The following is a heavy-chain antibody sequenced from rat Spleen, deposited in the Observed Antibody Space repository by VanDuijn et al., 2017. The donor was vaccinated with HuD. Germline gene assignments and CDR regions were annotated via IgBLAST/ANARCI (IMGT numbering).Heavy chain of an antibody. CDR1: GFTFSDYY. J-gene: IGHJ3*01. CDR3: ARQGYPSWFAY. CDR2: ISYDGSST. D-gene: IGHD1-11*01. V-gene: IGHV5-7*01. Sequence: EVRLVESGGDLVRPGRSLKLSCAASGFTFSDYYMAWVRQAPTKGLEWVATISYDGSSTYYRDSVKGRFTISRDNAKSTLYLQMDSLRSEDTATYYCARQGYPSWFAYWGQGTLVTVSS.